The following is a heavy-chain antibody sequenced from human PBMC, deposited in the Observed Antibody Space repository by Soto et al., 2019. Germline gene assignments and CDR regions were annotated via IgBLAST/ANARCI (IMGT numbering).Heavy chain of an antibody. D-gene: IGHD3-10*01. J-gene: IGHJ5*01. CDR1: GFTFSRYG. CDR2: ILYDGSNT. CDR3: ARDFTEWPAFGSDS. Sequence: GGSLRLSCAASGFTFSRYGIHWVRQAPGKGLEWVAVILYDGSNTFYADSVKGRFTISRDNAKNSLYLQMDSLTAEDTAVYYCARDFTEWPAFGSDSWGQGTLVTVSS. V-gene: IGHV3-33*01.